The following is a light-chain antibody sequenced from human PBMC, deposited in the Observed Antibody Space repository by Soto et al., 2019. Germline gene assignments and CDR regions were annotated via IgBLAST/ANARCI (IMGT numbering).Light chain of an antibody. V-gene: IGKV1-33*01. CDR2: GAS. CDR1: QDIRKY. CDR3: QHYDNLPPFT. Sequence: DIQMTQSPSSLSASVGDRVTITCQASQDIRKYLNWYQQKPGRAPKLLIYGASNLETGVPARFSGSGYGTDFTFTISSLQPEDIATYYCQHYDNLPPFTFGPGTKVAIK. J-gene: IGKJ3*01.